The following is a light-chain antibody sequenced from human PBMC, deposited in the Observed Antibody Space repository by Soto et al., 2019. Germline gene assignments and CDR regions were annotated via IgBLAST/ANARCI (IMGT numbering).Light chain of an antibody. J-gene: IGKJ5*01. CDR2: DTS. CDR1: QTIRGL. V-gene: IGKV3-11*01. CDR3: QQRHNWPIT. Sequence: EIVLTQSPATLSLSPGERATLSCRTSQTIRGLLNWYQQRPGQAPRLLIYDTSNRATDIPARFSGSGSGTDFILTISSLDPDDFGVYFCQQRHNWPITFGQGTRLDIK.